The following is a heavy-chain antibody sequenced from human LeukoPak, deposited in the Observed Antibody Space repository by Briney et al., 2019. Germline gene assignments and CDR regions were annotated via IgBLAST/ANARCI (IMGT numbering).Heavy chain of an antibody. CDR1: GDSISSTNYY. CDR3: ARGGITIFGAVKRRLDP. V-gene: IGHV4-39*01. Sequence: PSETLSLTCTVSGDSISSTNYYWGWIRQPPGKGLEWIGSIYYSGSTYYNPSLESRVTISVDTSKNQFSLKLSSVTAADTAVYYCARGGITIFGAVKRRLDPWGQGTLVTVSS. J-gene: IGHJ5*02. CDR2: IYYSGST. D-gene: IGHD3-3*01.